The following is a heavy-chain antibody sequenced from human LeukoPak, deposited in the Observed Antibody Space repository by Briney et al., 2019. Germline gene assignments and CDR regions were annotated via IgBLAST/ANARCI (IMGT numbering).Heavy chain of an antibody. Sequence: SETLSLTCTVSGGSISSYYWSWIRQPPGKGLEWIGYIYYSGSTNYNPSLKSRVTISVDTSKNQFSLKLSSVTAADTAVYYCARGPGWLVHRYFDYWGQGTLVTVSS. J-gene: IGHJ4*02. V-gene: IGHV4-59*01. D-gene: IGHD6-19*01. CDR3: ARGPGWLVHRYFDY. CDR1: GGSISSYY. CDR2: IYYSGST.